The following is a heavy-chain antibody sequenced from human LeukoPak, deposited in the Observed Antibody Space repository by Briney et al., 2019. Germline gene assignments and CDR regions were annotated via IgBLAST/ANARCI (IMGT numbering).Heavy chain of an antibody. CDR2: ISSSGSSM. V-gene: IGHV3-48*03. CDR3: ARGRGLPGPLDY. J-gene: IGHJ4*02. D-gene: IGHD3-10*01. CDR1: GFTFGSYE. Sequence: GGSLRLSCAASGFTFGSYEMNWVRQAPGKGLEWVSYISSSGSSMYYADSVKGRFTISRDNAKNSLYLQMNSLRAEDTAVYYCARGRGLPGPLDYWGQGTLVTVSS.